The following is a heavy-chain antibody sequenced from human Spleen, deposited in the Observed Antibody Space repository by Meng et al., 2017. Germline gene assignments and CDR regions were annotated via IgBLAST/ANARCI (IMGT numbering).Heavy chain of an antibody. V-gene: IGHV1-2*02. CDR1: GYTFTGYY. CDR3: ARDRDLSYYDWGSFDRFYYHGLDV. Sequence: ASVKVSCKASGYTFTGYYIHWVRQAPGQGLEWMGWINPNSGGTNYAQRFQGRVTMTRVTSISTVYVDLSRLRFDDTAVYYCARDRDLSYYDWGSFDRFYYHGLDVWGQGTTVTVSS. J-gene: IGHJ6*02. CDR2: INPNSGGT. D-gene: IGHD3-10*01.